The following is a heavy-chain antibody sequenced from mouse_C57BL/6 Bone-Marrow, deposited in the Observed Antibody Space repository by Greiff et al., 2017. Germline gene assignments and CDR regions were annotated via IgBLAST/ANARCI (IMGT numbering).Heavy chain of an antibody. Sequence: QVQLQQPGAELVKPGASVKLSCKASGYTFTSYWMHWVKQRPGQGLEWIGMIHPNSGSTNYNEKFKSKATLTVDKSSSTAYLQLSSLTSEDSAVYYCARPPYYSNYLYYVDYWGQGTTLTVSS. D-gene: IGHD2-5*01. V-gene: IGHV1-64*01. CDR1: GYTFTSYW. CDR3: ARPPYYSNYLYYVDY. CDR2: IHPNSGST. J-gene: IGHJ2*01.